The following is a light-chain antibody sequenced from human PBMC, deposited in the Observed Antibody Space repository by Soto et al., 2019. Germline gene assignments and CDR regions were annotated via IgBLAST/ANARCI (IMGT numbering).Light chain of an antibody. V-gene: IGLV2-23*02. Sequence: QSALTQPASVSGSPGQSITISCTGTSGDIGRYDHVSWYQQHPGKAPKVMIYEVSKRPSGVSNRFSGSKSGNTASLTISGLQAEDEADYYCCSYAGGSIFDGVFGGGTKLTVL. CDR1: SGDIGRYDH. CDR2: EVS. CDR3: CSYAGGSIFDGV. J-gene: IGLJ3*02.